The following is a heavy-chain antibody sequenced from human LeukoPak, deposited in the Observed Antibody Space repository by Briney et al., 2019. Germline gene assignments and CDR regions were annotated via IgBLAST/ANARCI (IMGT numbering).Heavy chain of an antibody. CDR2: INPSGGST. D-gene: IGHD6-19*01. V-gene: IGHV1-46*01. CDR1: GFTFSSYG. Sequence: PGGSLRLSCAASGFTFSSYGMSWVRQAPGQGLEWMGIINPSGGSTSYAQKFQGRVTMTRDTSTSTVYMELSSLRSEDTAVYYCARDIYMAVAANPFDYWAREPWSPSPQ. CDR3: ARDIYMAVAANPFDY. J-gene: IGHJ4*02.